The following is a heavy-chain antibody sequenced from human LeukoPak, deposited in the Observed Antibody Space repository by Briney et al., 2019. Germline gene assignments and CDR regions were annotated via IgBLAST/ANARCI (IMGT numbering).Heavy chain of an antibody. D-gene: IGHD6-13*01. J-gene: IGHJ3*02. CDR1: VYSFTSYW. CDR2: IYPGDSDT. V-gene: IGHV5-51*01. Sequence: GESLKISCKGSVYSFTSYWIGWVRQMPGKGLEWMGIIYPGDSDTRYSPSFQGQVTISADKSISTAYLQWSSLKASDTAMYYCARATLRYSSSWYNKAFDIWGQGTMVTVSS. CDR3: ARATLRYSSSWYNKAFDI.